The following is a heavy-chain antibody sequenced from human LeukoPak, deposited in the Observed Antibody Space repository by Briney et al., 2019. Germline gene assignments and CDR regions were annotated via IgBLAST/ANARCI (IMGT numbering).Heavy chain of an antibody. Sequence: GGSLRLSCAASGFTFSSYSMNWVRQAPGKGLEWVSYISSSSSTIYYADSVKGRFTISRDNAKNSLYLQMNSLRAEDTAVYCCARFKKTIFGVVIHFDYWGQGTLVTVSS. CDR2: ISSSSSTI. J-gene: IGHJ4*02. CDR3: ARFKKTIFGVVIHFDY. D-gene: IGHD3-3*01. CDR1: GFTFSSYS. V-gene: IGHV3-48*01.